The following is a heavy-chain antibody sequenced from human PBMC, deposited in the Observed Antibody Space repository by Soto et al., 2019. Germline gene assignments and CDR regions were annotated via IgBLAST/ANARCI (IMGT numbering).Heavy chain of an antibody. CDR1: GGSISSYY. Sequence: SETLSLTCAVSGGSISSYYWSWIRQPPGKGLEWIGYIYYSGSTNYNPSLKSRVTISVDTSKNQFSLKLSSVTAADTAVYYCAGRASRYYYDSSGYFDYWGQGTLVTVSS. V-gene: IGHV4-59*01. CDR3: AGRASRYYYDSSGYFDY. CDR2: IYYSGST. J-gene: IGHJ4*02. D-gene: IGHD3-22*01.